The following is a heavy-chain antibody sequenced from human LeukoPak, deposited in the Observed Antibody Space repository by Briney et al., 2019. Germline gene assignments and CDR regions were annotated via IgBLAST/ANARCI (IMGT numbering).Heavy chain of an antibody. CDR1: GFTFSSYS. D-gene: IGHD5-18*01. Sequence: GGSLRLSCAASGFTFSSYSMNWVRQALGKGLEWVSSISSSSSYIYYADSVKGRFTISRDNAKNSLYLQMNSLRAEDTAVYYCARERGYSYGPDYWGQGTLVTVSS. CDR2: ISSSSSYI. V-gene: IGHV3-21*01. J-gene: IGHJ4*02. CDR3: ARERGYSYGPDY.